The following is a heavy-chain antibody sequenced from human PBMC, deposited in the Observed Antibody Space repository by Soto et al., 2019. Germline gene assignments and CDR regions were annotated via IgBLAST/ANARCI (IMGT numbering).Heavy chain of an antibody. Sequence: SVKVSCKASGGTFSSYAISWVRQAPGQGLEWMGGIIPIFGTANYAQKFQGRVTITADESTSAAYMELSSLRSEDTAVYYCARGDVVVVAATRFVSYYGMDVWGQGTTVTVSS. CDR2: IIPIFGTA. CDR3: ARGDVVVVAATRFVSYYGMDV. V-gene: IGHV1-69*13. J-gene: IGHJ6*02. D-gene: IGHD2-15*01. CDR1: GGTFSSYA.